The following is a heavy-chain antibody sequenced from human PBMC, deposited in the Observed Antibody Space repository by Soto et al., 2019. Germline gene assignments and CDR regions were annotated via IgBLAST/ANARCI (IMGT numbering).Heavy chain of an antibody. V-gene: IGHV1-18*01. D-gene: IGHD6-19*01. Sequence: ASVKVSCKASGYTFTSYGISWVRQAPGQGLEWMGWISAYNGNTNYAQKLQGRVTMTTDTSTSTAYMELRSLRSYDTAVYYCARYGILDEPVAGKDAIVYYYYGMDVWGQGTTVTVSS. CDR2: ISAYNGNT. CDR3: ARYGILDEPVAGKDAIVYYYYGMDV. CDR1: GYTFTSYG. J-gene: IGHJ6*02.